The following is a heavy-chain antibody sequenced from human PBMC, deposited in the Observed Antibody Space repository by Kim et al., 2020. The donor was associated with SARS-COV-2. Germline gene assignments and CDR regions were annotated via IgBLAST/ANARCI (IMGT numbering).Heavy chain of an antibody. V-gene: IGHV4-39*01. CDR1: GGSISSSSYY. CDR3: ASHYYDSSGYYSPDY. CDR2: IYYSGST. D-gene: IGHD3-22*01. Sequence: SETLSLTCTVSGGSISSSSYYWGWIRRPPGKGLERIGSIYYSGSTYYNPSLKSRVTISVDTSKNQFSLKLSSVTAADTAVYYCASHYYDSSGYYSPDYWGQGTLVTVPS. J-gene: IGHJ4*02.